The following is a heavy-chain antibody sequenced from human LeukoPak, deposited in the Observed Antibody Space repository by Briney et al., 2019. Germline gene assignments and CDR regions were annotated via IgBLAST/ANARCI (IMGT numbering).Heavy chain of an antibody. Sequence: GGSLRLSCAASGFTFSGYAMSWVRQTPGKGLEWVSAISGSGGSTYYADSVKGRFTISRDNSKNTLFLQMNSLRAEDTAPYYCAKSVAIYFYYGLDVLGQGTTVTVSS. CDR2: ISGSGGST. CDR1: GFTFSGYA. CDR3: AKSVAIYFYYGLDV. D-gene: IGHD3-3*01. J-gene: IGHJ6*02. V-gene: IGHV3-23*01.